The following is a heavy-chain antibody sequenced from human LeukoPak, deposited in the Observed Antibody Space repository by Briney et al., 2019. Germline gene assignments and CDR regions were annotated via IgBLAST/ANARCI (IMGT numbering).Heavy chain of an antibody. Sequence: GGSLRLSCAASGFTFSIYEINWVRQAPGKGLEGISYTSSSGSTIYYAASVKGRFTMSRDNSKNSLYLQMNSLSTEDTALYYCAKGGSGWSYYFDFWGQGTLVTVSS. CDR2: TSSSGSTI. D-gene: IGHD6-19*01. CDR3: AKGGSGWSYYFDF. J-gene: IGHJ4*02. V-gene: IGHV3-48*03. CDR1: GFTFSIYE.